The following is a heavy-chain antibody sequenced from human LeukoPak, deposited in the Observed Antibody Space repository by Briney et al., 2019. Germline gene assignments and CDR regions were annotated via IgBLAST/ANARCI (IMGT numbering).Heavy chain of an antibody. D-gene: IGHD6-19*01. Sequence: PSETLSLTCSVTGDSISLSFYYWGWIRQPPGKALEWIGSVYYSGTTSYNPSLKSRVTISVDMSKNHFSLRLRSVTAADTAMYYCARGTLYRGWSYYLDFWGQGSQVTVSS. J-gene: IGHJ4*02. CDR2: VYYSGTT. CDR1: GDSISLSFYY. CDR3: ARGTLYRGWSYYLDF. V-gene: IGHV4-39*07.